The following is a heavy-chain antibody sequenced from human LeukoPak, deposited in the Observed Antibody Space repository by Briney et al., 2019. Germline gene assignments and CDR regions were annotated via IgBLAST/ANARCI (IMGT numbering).Heavy chain of an antibody. CDR3: ARGSGWHQKTTFDY. D-gene: IGHD6-19*01. J-gene: IGHJ4*02. CDR1: GGSVSSGSYY. V-gene: IGHV4-61*01. CDR2: IYYSGST. Sequence: SETLSLTCTVSGGSVSSGSYYWGWIRQPPGKGLEWIGYIYYSGSTNYNPSLKSRVTISVDTSKNQFSLKLSSVTAADTAVYYCARGSGWHQKTTFDYWGQGTLVTVSS.